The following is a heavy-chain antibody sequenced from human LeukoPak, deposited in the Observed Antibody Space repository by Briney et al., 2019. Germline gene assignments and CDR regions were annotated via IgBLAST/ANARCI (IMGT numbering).Heavy chain of an antibody. D-gene: IGHD6-13*01. J-gene: IGHJ3*02. CDR3: AREYIAIPTNDAFDI. V-gene: IGHV1-69*06. CDR2: IIPIFGTA. Sequence: ASVKVSCKASGGTFSSYAISWVRQAPGQGLEWMGGIIPIFGTANYAQKFQGRVTITADKSTSTAYMELSSLRSEDTAVYYCAREYIAIPTNDAFDIWGQGTMVTVSS. CDR1: GGTFSSYA.